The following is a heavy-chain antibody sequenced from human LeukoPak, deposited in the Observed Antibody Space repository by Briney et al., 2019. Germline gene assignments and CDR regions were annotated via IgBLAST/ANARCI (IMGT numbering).Heavy chain of an antibody. CDR2: IYYSGST. CDR3: ANLGGYSSGYYYGDLRDAFDI. V-gene: IGHV4-39*01. D-gene: IGHD3-22*01. CDR1: GGSISSSSYY. J-gene: IGHJ3*02. Sequence: SETLSLTCTVSGGSISSSSYYWGWIRQPPGKGLEWIGSIYYSGSTYYNPSLKSRVTISVDTSKNQFSLKLSSVTAADTAVYYCANLGGYSSGYYYGDLRDAFDIWGQGTMVTVSS.